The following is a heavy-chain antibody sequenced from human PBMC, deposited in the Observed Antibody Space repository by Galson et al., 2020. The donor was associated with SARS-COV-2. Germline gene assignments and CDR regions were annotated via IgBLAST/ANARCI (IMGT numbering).Heavy chain of an antibody. CDR1: GFSLSNRMG. CDR2: IFSNDGK. Sequence: ESGPTLVKPTETLTLTCTVSGFSLSNRMGVSWIRQPPGKALEWLGYIFSNDGKSYRTSLQNRLTISKDTSKSQVVLTMTNMDPVDTATYYCALIRTRMVLCLWYYAMDVWGQGTTVTVSS. CDR3: ALIRTRMVLCLWYYAMDV. V-gene: IGHV2-26*01. J-gene: IGHJ6*02. D-gene: IGHD3-16*01.